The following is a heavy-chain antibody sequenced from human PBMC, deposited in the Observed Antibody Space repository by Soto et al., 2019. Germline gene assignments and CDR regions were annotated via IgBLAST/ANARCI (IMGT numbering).Heavy chain of an antibody. CDR1: GGTFSSYA. J-gene: IGHJ5*02. V-gene: IGHV1-69*13. D-gene: IGHD1-26*01. Sequence: SVKVSCKASGGTFSSYAISWVRQAPGQGLEWMGGIIPIFGTANYAQKFQGRVTITADESTSTAYMELSSLRSEDTAVYYCAGRRWELLNNWFDPWGQGTLVTAPQ. CDR3: AGRRWELLNNWFDP. CDR2: IIPIFGTA.